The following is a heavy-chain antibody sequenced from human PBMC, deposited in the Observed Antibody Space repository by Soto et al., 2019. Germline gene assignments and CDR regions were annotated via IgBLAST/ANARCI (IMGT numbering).Heavy chain of an antibody. V-gene: IGHV4-59*01. J-gene: IGHJ4*02. CDR1: GGSISRFY. CDR2: IYESGST. D-gene: IGHD6-19*01. Sequence: PSETLSLTCTVSGGSISRFYWSWIRQLPGKGLEWIGYIYESGSTNYNPSLKSRVTISVDTSKNQFSLKLSSVTAADTAVYYCARSWGIALAPDYWSQGTLVTVSS. CDR3: ARSWGIALAPDY.